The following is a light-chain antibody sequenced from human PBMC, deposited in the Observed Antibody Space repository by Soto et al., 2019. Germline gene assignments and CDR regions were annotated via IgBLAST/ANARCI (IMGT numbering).Light chain of an antibody. V-gene: IGKV1-39*01. CDR2: AAS. CDR3: QQSYATPLT. Sequence: DIQMTQSPSSLSASVGDRVTITCRANQSISTYLNWYRQKPGTAPKLLIYAASTLKTGVPSRFSGSGSGTDFALTISSLQPEDFATYYCQQSYATPLTFGGGTNVEVK. CDR1: QSISTY. J-gene: IGKJ4*01.